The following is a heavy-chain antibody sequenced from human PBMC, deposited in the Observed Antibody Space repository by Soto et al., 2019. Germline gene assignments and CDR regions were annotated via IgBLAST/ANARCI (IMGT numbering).Heavy chain of an antibody. J-gene: IGHJ4*02. D-gene: IGHD6-6*01. CDR3: ARGAIAARPNY. CDR2: IYSGGST. CDR1: GFTVSSNY. Sequence: SLRLSCAASGFTVSSNYMSWVRQAPGKGLEWVSVIYSGGSTYYADSVKGRFTISRDNSKNTLYLQMNSLRAEDTAVYYCARGAIAARPNYWGQGTLVTVSS. V-gene: IGHV3-53*01.